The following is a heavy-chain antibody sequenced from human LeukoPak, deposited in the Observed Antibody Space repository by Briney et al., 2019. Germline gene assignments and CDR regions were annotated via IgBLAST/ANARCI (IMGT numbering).Heavy chain of an antibody. V-gene: IGHV3-33*06. CDR2: IWYDGSNK. CDR1: GVTFSSYG. D-gene: IGHD3-3*01. J-gene: IGHJ4*02. Sequence: PGRSLRLSCAASGVTFSSYGIHWVRQAPGKGLEWVAVIWYDGSNKYYADSVKGRFTISRDNSKNALYLQMNSLRAEDTAVYYCAKWHYDFWSDYYTGVDYWGQGTLVTVSS. CDR3: AKWHYDFWSDYYTGVDY.